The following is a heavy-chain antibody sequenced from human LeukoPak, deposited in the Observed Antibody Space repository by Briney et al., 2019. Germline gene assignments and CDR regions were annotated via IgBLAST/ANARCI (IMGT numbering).Heavy chain of an antibody. CDR1: GYTFTSYA. CDR2: INAGNGNT. D-gene: IGHD2-2*01. Sequence: ASVKVSCKASGYTFTSYAMHWVRQAPGQRLEWMGWINAGNGNTKCSQKFQGRVTITRDTSAGTAYMELSSLRSEDTAVYYCARVIGARYCSSTSCPDAFDIWGQGTMVTVSS. V-gene: IGHV1-3*01. CDR3: ARVIGARYCSSTSCPDAFDI. J-gene: IGHJ3*02.